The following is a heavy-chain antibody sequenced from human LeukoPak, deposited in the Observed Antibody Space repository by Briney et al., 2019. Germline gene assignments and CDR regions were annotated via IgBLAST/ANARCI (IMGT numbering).Heavy chain of an antibody. CDR3: ARAQRAVTTLGWHFRYYAMDV. Sequence: GGSLRLPCAASGFTHCSNYMIWLRQAPGEGREGVSVIYSCGSTYYADSVKGRFTISRDNSKNTLYLQKNSLRAEDTAVYYCARAQRAVTTLGWHFRYYAMDVWGQGTTVTVSS. V-gene: IGHV3-66*01. J-gene: IGHJ6*02. D-gene: IGHD4-17*01. CDR2: IYSCGST. CDR1: GFTHCSNY.